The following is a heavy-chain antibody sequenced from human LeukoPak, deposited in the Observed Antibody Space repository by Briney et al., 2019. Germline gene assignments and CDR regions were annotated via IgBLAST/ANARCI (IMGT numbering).Heavy chain of an antibody. Sequence: PGGSLRLSCAASGFTFRSYEMNWVRQAPGKGLEWVSYISNSGSPIYYADSVKGRFTISRDNAKNSLYLQMNSLGVEDTAVYYCTRLTTNYFDYWGQGTLVSVSS. CDR1: GFTFRSYE. J-gene: IGHJ4*02. CDR3: TRLTTNYFDY. D-gene: IGHD4-17*01. CDR2: ISNSGSPI. V-gene: IGHV3-48*03.